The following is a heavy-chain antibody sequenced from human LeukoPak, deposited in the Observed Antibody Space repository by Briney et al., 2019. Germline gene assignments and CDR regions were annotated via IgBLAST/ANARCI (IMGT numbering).Heavy chain of an antibody. CDR3: ARDVRGALDF. CDR2: IRGDAGDK. J-gene: IGHJ4*02. V-gene: IGHV3-7*01. D-gene: IGHD2-15*01. CDR1: GFTFSRYW. Sequence: GGSLRLSCAASGFTFSRYWMAWVRQAPGKGLEWVANIRGDAGDKGSADSVKGRFTISRDNDKNSLHLQMNSLTAEDTGVYYCARDVRGALDFWGQGTLVVVSS.